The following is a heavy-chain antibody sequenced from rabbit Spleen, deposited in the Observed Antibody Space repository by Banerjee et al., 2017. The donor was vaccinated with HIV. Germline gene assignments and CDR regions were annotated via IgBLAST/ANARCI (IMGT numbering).Heavy chain of an antibody. V-gene: IGHV1S45*01. CDR2: INAVTGKA. Sequence: QEHLEESGGDLVKPEGSLTLTCTASGFTISSSYYMCWVRQAPGKGLQWIACINAVTGKAVYATWAKGRFTFSKTSSTTVTLQMTSLTAADTATYFCARDLVAAIGWNLNLWGQGTLVTVS. CDR3: ARDLVAAIGWNLNL. CDR1: GFTISSSYY. J-gene: IGHJ4*01. D-gene: IGHD5-1*01.